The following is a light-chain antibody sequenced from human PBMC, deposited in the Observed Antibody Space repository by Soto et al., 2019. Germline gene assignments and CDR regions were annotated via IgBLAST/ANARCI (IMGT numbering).Light chain of an antibody. CDR3: QQYSNSPTWT. Sequence: EIVLTQSPGTLSLSPGERATLSCRASQSVSSSYVAWYQQKPGQAPRLLISGASSRATGIPDRFSGSGSETDFTLTISRLEPEDFAVYYCQQYSNSPTWTFDQGTKVEVK. V-gene: IGKV3-20*01. J-gene: IGKJ1*01. CDR2: GAS. CDR1: QSVSSSY.